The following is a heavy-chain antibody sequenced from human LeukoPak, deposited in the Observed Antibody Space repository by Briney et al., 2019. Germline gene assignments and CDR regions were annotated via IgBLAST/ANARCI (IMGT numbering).Heavy chain of an antibody. CDR2: ISYDGSNK. J-gene: IGHJ4*02. CDR3: ARDGGAFHYSDYFDY. D-gene: IGHD2-15*01. Sequence: GGSLRLSCAASGFTFGSYAMHWVRQAPGKGLEWVAVISYDGSNKYYADSVKGRFTISRDNSKNTLYLQMNSLRAEDTAVYYCARDGGAFHYSDYFDYWGQGTLVTVSS. V-gene: IGHV3-30*04. CDR1: GFTFGSYA.